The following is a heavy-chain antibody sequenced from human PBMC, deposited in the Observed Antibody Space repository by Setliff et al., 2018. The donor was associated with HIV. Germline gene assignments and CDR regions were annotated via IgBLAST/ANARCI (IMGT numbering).Heavy chain of an antibody. CDR2: IYYSGRT. CDR3: ARVFTVAGTYYYYYMDV. Sequence: TLSLTCTVSGGSTSSGGYYWSWIRQHPGMGLEWIGYIYYSGRTYYNPSLKSRITMSVDTSKNQFSLKLSSVTAADTAVYYCARVFTVAGTYYYYYMDVWGKVTTVTVSS. J-gene: IGHJ6*03. D-gene: IGHD6-19*01. V-gene: IGHV4-31*03. CDR1: GGSTSSGGYY.